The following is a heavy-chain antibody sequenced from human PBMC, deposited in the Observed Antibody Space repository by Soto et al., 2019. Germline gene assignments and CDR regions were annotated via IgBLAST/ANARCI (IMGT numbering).Heavy chain of an antibody. CDR1: GFTFSSYG. V-gene: IGHV3-30*18. D-gene: IGHD3-22*01. CDR2: ISYDGSNK. J-gene: IGHJ4*02. Sequence: PGGSLRLSCAASGFTFSSYGMHWVRQAPGKGLEWVAVISYDGSNKYYADSAKGRFTISRDNSKNTLYLQMNSPRAEDTAVYYCAKDGPDYYHSSGPAYWGQGTLVTVSS. CDR3: AKDGPDYYHSSGPAY.